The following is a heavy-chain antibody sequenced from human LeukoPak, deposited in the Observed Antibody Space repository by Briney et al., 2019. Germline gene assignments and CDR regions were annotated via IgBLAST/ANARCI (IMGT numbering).Heavy chain of an antibody. CDR2: IIPIFGTA. J-gene: IGHJ5*02. D-gene: IGHD2-21*01. CDR1: GGTFSSYA. Sequence: ASVKVSCKASGGTFSSYAISWVRQAPGQGLEWMGGIIPIFGTANYAQKFQGRVTITTDESTSTAYMELSSLRSEDTAVYYCARALYCGGDCYPYYNWFDPWGQGTLVTVSS. V-gene: IGHV1-69*05. CDR3: ARALYCGGDCYPYYNWFDP.